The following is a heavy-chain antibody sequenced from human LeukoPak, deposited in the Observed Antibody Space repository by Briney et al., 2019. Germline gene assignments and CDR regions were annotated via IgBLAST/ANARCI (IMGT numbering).Heavy chain of an antibody. CDR3: AKKGEGSGWSGGDDYYYYGMDV. D-gene: IGHD6-13*01. CDR2: ISLNGINK. J-gene: IGHJ6*02. Sequence: PGRSLRLSCAASGFTFSTYSFHWVRQAPGKGLEWVAVISLNGINKYYADSVKGRFTISRDNSKNTLYLQMNSLRGEDTAVYYCAKKGEGSGWSGGDDYYYYGMDVWGQGTSVTVSS. V-gene: IGHV3-30*18. CDR1: GFTFSTYS.